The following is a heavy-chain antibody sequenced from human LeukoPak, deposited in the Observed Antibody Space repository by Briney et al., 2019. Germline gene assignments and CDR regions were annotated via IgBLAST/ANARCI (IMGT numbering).Heavy chain of an antibody. CDR2: ISYDGSNK. Sequence: GRSLRLSCAASGFTFSSYGMHWVRQAPGKGLEWVAVISYDGSNKYYADSVKGRFTISRDNSKNTLYLQMNSLRAEDTAVYYCAKGHTIFGVVMSGLIDYWGQGTLVTVSS. V-gene: IGHV3-30*18. CDR3: AKGHTIFGVVMSGLIDY. J-gene: IGHJ4*02. CDR1: GFTFSSYG. D-gene: IGHD3-3*01.